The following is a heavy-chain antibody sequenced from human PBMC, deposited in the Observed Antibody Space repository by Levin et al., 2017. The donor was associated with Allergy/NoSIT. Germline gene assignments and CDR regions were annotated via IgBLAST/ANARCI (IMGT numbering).Heavy chain of an antibody. J-gene: IGHJ6*02. D-gene: IGHD3-3*01. CDR1: GFTFSSYS. V-gene: IGHV3-21*01. CDR3: ARLSGTIFGVVRGMDV. Sequence: GGSLRLSCAASGFTFSSYSMNWVRQAPGKGLEWVSSISSSSSYIYYADSVKGRFTISRDNAKNSLYLQMNSLRAEDTAVYYCARLSGTIFGVVRGMDVWGQGTTVTVSS. CDR2: ISSSSSYI.